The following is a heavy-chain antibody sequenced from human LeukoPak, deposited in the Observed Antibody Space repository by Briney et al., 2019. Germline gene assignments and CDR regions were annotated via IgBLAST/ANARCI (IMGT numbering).Heavy chain of an antibody. CDR1: GYTFTGYY. Sequence: ASVKVSCKASGYTFTGYYMHWVRQAPGQGLEWMGWINPNSGGTNYAQKFQDRVTMTRDTSISTAYMELSRLRSDDTAVYYCARPYIPIGSWLVYNWFDPWGQGTLVTVSS. CDR3: ARPYIPIGSWLVYNWFDP. D-gene: IGHD6-19*01. J-gene: IGHJ5*02. CDR2: INPNSGGT. V-gene: IGHV1-2*02.